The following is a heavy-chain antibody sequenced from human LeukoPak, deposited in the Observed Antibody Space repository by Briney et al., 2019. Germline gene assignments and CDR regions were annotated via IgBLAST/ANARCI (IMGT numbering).Heavy chain of an antibody. J-gene: IGHJ4*02. V-gene: IGHV3-48*04. CDR3: ASEAVAGSLIDY. Sequence: PGGSLRLSCAASGFTFSIYSMNWVRQAPGKGLEWVSYISSSSRTIYYADSVKGRFTISRDNAKNSLYLQMNSLRAEDTAVYYCASEAVAGSLIDYWGQGTLVTVSS. CDR1: GFTFSIYS. CDR2: ISSSSRTI. D-gene: IGHD6-19*01.